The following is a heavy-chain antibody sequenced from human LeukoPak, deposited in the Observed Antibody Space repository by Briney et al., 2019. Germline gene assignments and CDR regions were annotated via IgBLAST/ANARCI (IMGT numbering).Heavy chain of an antibody. CDR3: ARPPYFDFWSGFYNDNYYYMEV. V-gene: IGHV3-48*03. CDR1: GFTFSSYE. CDR2: IISSGSTI. J-gene: IGHJ6*03. D-gene: IGHD3-3*01. Sequence: PGGSLRLSCAVSGFTFSSYEMNWVRQAPGKGLEWVSYIISSGSTIYYTDSVKGRFTISRDNANNTLFLQMNSLRAEDTAVYYCARPPYFDFWSGFYNDNYYYMEVWGRGTPVTVSS.